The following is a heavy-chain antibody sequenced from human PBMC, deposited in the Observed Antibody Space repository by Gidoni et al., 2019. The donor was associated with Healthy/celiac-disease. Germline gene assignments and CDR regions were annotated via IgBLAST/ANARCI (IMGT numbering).Heavy chain of an antibody. D-gene: IGHD3-22*01. CDR2: IRGSGGST. Sequence: EVQLLESGGGLVQPGGSLRLSCAASGFTFSIYAMSWVRQAPGKGLEWVSAIRGSGGSTYYADSVKGRFTISRDNSKNTLYLQMNSLRAEDTAVYYCAKGAERGYYDSSGYYQLPYYFDYWGQGTLVTVSS. V-gene: IGHV3-23*01. J-gene: IGHJ4*02. CDR1: GFTFSIYA. CDR3: AKGAERGYYDSSGYYQLPYYFDY.